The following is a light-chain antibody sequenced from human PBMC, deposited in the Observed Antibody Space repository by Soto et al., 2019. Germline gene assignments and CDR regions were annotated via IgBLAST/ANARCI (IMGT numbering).Light chain of an antibody. V-gene: IGKV1-5*01. Sequence: IQMTQSPSTLSASVGDTVTITCRASQSISVSLAWYQQKPGKAPNLLIYDASTLQGGVPSRFSGSGFGTEFTLTVTSLQPEDFATYFCQQYDKYSTFGHGTKVDVK. J-gene: IGKJ1*01. CDR2: DAS. CDR3: QQYDKYST. CDR1: QSISVS.